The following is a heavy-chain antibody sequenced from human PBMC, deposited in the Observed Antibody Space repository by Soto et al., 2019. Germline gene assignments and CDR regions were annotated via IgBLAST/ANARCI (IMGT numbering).Heavy chain of an antibody. CDR1: GDSITRGGYY. J-gene: IGHJ5*02. CDR2: IYYSGIT. D-gene: IGHD3-10*01. V-gene: IGHV4-31*03. CDR3: ARRAKFGEFGVDWFDP. Sequence: QVQLQESGPELLKPSQTLSLTCTVSGDSITRGGYYWSWIRQHPGKGLEWIGFIYYSGITYYKPYLKSRLAISVVPSKNQSYLKLTSMTAADTAVYYCARRAKFGEFGVDWFDPWGQGTLVTVSS.